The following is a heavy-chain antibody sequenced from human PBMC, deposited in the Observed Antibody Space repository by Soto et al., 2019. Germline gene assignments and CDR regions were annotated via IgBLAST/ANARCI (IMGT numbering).Heavy chain of an antibody. Sequence: GGSLRLSCAASGFTFSSYAMSWVRQAPGKGLEWVSAISGSGGSTYYADSVKGRFTISRDNSKNTLYLQMNSLRAEDTAVYYCAKDPSAYYYDSSGYPTLFDYWGQGTLVTVSS. D-gene: IGHD3-22*01. CDR1: GFTFSSYA. CDR2: ISGSGGST. CDR3: AKDPSAYYYDSSGYPTLFDY. V-gene: IGHV3-23*01. J-gene: IGHJ4*02.